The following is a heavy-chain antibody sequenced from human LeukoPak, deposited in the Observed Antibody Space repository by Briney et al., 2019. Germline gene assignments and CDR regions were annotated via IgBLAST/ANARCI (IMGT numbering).Heavy chain of an antibody. V-gene: IGHV3-9*01. D-gene: IGHD6-19*01. CDR1: GFTFDDYA. CDR2: ISWNSGSI. J-gene: IGHJ4*02. CDR3: AKDRSSGWYGGLDY. Sequence: GGSLRLSCAASGFTFDDYAMHWVRQAPGKGLEWVSGISWNSGSIGYADSVKGRFTISRDNAKNSLYLQMNSLRAEDTALYYCAKDRSSGWYGGLDYWGQGTLVTVSS.